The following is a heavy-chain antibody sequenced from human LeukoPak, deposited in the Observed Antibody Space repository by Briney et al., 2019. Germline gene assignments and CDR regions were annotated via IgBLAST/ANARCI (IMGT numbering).Heavy chain of an antibody. Sequence: VASVKVSCKASGYTFASYGISWVRQAPGQGLERMGWISAYNGNTNYAQKLQGRVTMTTDTSTSTAYMELRSLRSDDTAVYYCARRLTYQLLSADWFDPWGQGTLVTVPS. CDR1: GYTFASYG. CDR2: ISAYNGNT. J-gene: IGHJ5*02. D-gene: IGHD2-2*01. V-gene: IGHV1-18*01. CDR3: ARRLTYQLLSADWFDP.